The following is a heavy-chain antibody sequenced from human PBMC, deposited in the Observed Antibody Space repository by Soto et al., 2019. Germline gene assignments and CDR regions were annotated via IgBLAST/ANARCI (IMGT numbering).Heavy chain of an antibody. J-gene: IGHJ4*02. V-gene: IGHV4-39*01. Sequence: PSETLSLTCTVSGGSISSSSYYWGWIRQPPGKGLEWIGSIYYSGSTYYNPSLKSRVTISVDTSKNQFSLKLSSVTAADTAVYYCAKSGWYRYYFDYWGQGTLVTVSS. D-gene: IGHD6-19*01. CDR3: AKSGWYRYYFDY. CDR1: GGSISSSSYY. CDR2: IYYSGST.